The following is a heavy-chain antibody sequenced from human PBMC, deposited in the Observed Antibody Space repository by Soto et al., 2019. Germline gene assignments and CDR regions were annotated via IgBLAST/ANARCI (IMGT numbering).Heavy chain of an antibody. CDR3: ARERRAASLLLDY. CDR2: INAGNGNT. CDR1: GYTFTSYA. Sequence: SVKVSCNASGYTFTSYAMHWVRQAPGQRLEWMGWINAGNGNTKYSQKFQGRVTITRDTSASTAYMELSSLRSEDTAVYYCARERRAASLLLDYWGQGTLVTVSS. D-gene: IGHD6-6*01. V-gene: IGHV1-3*01. J-gene: IGHJ4*02.